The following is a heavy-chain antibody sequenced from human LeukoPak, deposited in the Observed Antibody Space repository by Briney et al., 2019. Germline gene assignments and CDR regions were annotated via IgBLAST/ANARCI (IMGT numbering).Heavy chain of an antibody. J-gene: IGHJ4*02. Sequence: SETLSLSCTVSGASTRTYFWSWVRQPAGKGLEWIGRLYPSGHTNYNPSPESRVMMSIDLSKNQFSLRLSSVTADDTAVYICARDVGSYFDHWGQGLLVTVSS. CDR2: LYPSGHT. CDR1: GASTRTYF. D-gene: IGHD6-19*01. CDR3: ARDVGSYFDH. V-gene: IGHV4-4*07.